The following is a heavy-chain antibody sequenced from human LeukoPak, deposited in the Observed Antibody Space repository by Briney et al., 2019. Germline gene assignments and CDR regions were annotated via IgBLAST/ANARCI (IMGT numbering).Heavy chain of an antibody. CDR3: ARDRRSSGWGWAAFDI. CDR2: INPNSGGT. V-gene: IGHV1-2*02. J-gene: IGHJ3*02. Sequence: ASVKVSCKASGYTFTGYYMHWVRQAPGQGLEWMGWINPNSGGTNYAQKLQGRVTMTTDTSTSTAYMELRSLRSDDTAVYYCARDRRSSGWGWAAFDIWGQGTMVTVSS. D-gene: IGHD6-19*01. CDR1: GYTFTGYY.